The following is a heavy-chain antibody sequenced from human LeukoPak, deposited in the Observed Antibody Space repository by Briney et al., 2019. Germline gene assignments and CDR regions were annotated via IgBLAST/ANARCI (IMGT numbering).Heavy chain of an antibody. V-gene: IGHV4-4*08. CDR2: IYSSGIT. D-gene: IGHD3-22*01. CDR3: ARRAYYDSSGYHPTSGYFDL. Sequence: SETLSLTCTVSGGSMFSYYWNWIRQPPGKGLEWIGYIYSSGITNYSPSLRSRGAISVATSRNQFSLRLTSVTAADTAIYYCARRAYYDSSGYHPTSGYFDLWGRGTLVTVSS. J-gene: IGHJ2*01. CDR1: GGSMFSYY.